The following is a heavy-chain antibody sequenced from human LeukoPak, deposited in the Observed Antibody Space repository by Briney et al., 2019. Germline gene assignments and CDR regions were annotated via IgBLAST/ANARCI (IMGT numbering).Heavy chain of an antibody. J-gene: IGHJ4*02. Sequence: QPGGSLRLSCADSGFTFGRYWMHWVRQAPGKGLVWVSHITTDGSGTSYADSVKGRFTISRDNAKNTLYLQMNSLRAEDTALYYCARGLGSRDGRKNEVPLGYWGQGSQVTVSS. CDR3: ARGLGSRDGRKNEVPLGY. D-gene: IGHD3-16*01. V-gene: IGHV3-74*01. CDR2: ITTDGSGT. CDR1: GFTFGRYW.